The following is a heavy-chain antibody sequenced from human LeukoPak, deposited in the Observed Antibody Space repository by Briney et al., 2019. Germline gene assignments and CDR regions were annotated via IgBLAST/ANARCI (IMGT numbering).Heavy chain of an antibody. Sequence: GSLRLSCAASGFTVSSNYMTWVRQAPGKGLEWVSVIYSGGSTYYADSVKGRFTISRDNSKNTLYLQMNSLRAEDTAVYYCARVVGDSSGPGDYWGQGTLVTVSS. D-gene: IGHD3-22*01. V-gene: IGHV3-66*01. CDR2: IYSGGST. CDR3: ARVVGDSSGPGDY. CDR1: GFTVSSNY. J-gene: IGHJ4*02.